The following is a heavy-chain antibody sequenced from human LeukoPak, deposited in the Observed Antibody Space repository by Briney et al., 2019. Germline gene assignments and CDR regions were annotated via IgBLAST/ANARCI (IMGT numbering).Heavy chain of an antibody. CDR1: GFTFDDHG. V-gene: IGHV3-20*04. Sequence: PGGSLRLSCAASGFTFDDHGMSWVRQAPGKGLEWVSGINWNSGSTGYADSVKGRFTISRDNAKNSLYLQMNSLRAEDTAVYYCAELGITMIGGVWGKGTTVTISS. J-gene: IGHJ6*04. D-gene: IGHD3-10*02. CDR3: AELGITMIGGV. CDR2: INWNSGST.